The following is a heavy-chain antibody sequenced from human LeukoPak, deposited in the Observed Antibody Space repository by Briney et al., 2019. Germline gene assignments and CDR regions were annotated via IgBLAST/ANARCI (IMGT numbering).Heavy chain of an antibody. V-gene: IGHV4-61*02. D-gene: IGHD3-10*01. Sequence: SETLSLTCTVSGGSINSDTYYWTWIRQPAGQGLEWIGRIYTTGSPSYNPSLKSRVTISIDTSKNQFSLKLNPVSAADTAVYYCARDRGITTARGVPSWFDPWGQGTLVTVSS. CDR3: ARDRGITTARGVPSWFDP. CDR1: GGSINSDTYY. CDR2: IYTTGSP. J-gene: IGHJ5*02.